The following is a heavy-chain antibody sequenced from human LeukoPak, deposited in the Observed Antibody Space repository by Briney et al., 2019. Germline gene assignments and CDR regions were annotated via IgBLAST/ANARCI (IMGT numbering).Heavy chain of an antibody. CDR1: GFTFSSYS. Sequence: PGGSLRLSCAASGFTFSSYSMNWVRQAPGKGLEWVSSISSSSSYIYYADSVKGRFTISRDNAKNSLYLQMNSLRAEDTAVYYCARASYPRQPWGFDYWGQGTLVTVSS. V-gene: IGHV3-21*01. CDR2: ISSSSSYI. J-gene: IGHJ4*02. D-gene: IGHD7-27*01. CDR3: ARASYPRQPWGFDY.